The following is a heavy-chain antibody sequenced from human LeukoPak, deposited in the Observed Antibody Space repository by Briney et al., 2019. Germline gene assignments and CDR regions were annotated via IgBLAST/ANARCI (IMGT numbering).Heavy chain of an antibody. V-gene: IGHV3-7*01. CDR2: INRDSSVK. D-gene: IGHD2-21*01. CDR1: GFNFTAFW. Sequence: GGSLRLSCAASGFNFTAFWMSWVRQTPEKGLEFVANINRDSSVKNYVDSVKGRFTISRDNAQNLVYLQMHSLRADDTAVYYCARDPVIGADYFDYWGQGTLVTVSS. J-gene: IGHJ4*02. CDR3: ARDPVIGADYFDY.